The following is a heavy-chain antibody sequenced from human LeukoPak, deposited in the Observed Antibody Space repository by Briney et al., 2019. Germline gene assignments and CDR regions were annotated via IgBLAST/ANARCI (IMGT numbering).Heavy chain of an antibody. Sequence: GGSLRLSCAASGFTFSSYGMHWVRQAPGKGLEGVALIWYDGSNTYYADSVKGRFTISRDNSKNTLYLQMNSLRAEDTAVYYCASAYGSGSYYSPSLDYWGQGTLVTVSS. D-gene: IGHD3-10*01. J-gene: IGHJ4*02. CDR3: ASAYGSGSYYSPSLDY. CDR1: GFTFSSYG. V-gene: IGHV3-33*01. CDR2: IWYDGSNT.